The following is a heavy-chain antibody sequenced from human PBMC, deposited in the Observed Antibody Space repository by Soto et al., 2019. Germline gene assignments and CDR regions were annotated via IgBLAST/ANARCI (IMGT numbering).Heavy chain of an antibody. J-gene: IGHJ5*02. Sequence: EVQLVESGGGLVKPGGSLRLSCAASGFTFSSYSMNWVRQAPGKGLEWVSSISSSSSYIYYADSVKGRFTISRDNAKNSLYLQMNSLRAEDTAVYYCARDILDFWSGYSPNWFDLWGQGTLVTVSS. CDR3: ARDILDFWSGYSPNWFDL. V-gene: IGHV3-21*01. D-gene: IGHD3-3*01. CDR2: ISSSSSYI. CDR1: GFTFSSYS.